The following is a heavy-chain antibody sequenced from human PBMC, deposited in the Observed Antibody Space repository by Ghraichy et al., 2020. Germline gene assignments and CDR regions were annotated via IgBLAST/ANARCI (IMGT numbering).Heavy chain of an antibody. CDR3: ATKSPGSSTIFGVDYDY. J-gene: IGHJ4*02. Sequence: ASVKVSCKVSGYTLTELSMHWVRQAPGKGLEWMGGFDPEDGETIYAQKFQGRVTMTEDTSTDTAYMELSSLRSEDTAVYYCATKSPGSSTIFGVDYDYWGQGTLVTVSS. CDR2: FDPEDGET. V-gene: IGHV1-24*01. D-gene: IGHD3-3*01. CDR1: GYTLTELS.